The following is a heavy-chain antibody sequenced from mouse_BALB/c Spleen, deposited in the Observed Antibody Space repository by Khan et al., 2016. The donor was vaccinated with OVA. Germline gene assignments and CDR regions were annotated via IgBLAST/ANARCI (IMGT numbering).Heavy chain of an antibody. CDR3: ARIEKIVATYFDY. J-gene: IGHJ2*01. CDR2: TNPTNGRT. V-gene: IGHV1S81*02. CDR1: GYTFTSYW. Sequence: QVQLKQSGAELVKAGASVKMSCKASGYTFTSYWMHWVKQRPGQGLEWFAETNPTNGRTYYNEKFKSKATLTADKSSSTAYMLLSGPTFEDSAVYYWARIEKIVATYFDYWGQGTTLTVAS. D-gene: IGHD1-1*01.